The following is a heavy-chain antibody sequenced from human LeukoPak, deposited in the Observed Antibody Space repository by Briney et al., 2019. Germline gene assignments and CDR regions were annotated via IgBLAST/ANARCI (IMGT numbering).Heavy chain of an antibody. V-gene: IGHV4-34*01. J-gene: IGHJ4*02. CDR3: ARITARPFDY. Sequence: PSETLSLTCAVSGGPFTDYYWSWIRQPPGKGLEWIGEINYSGSANYNPSLKSRVTMSLDTYRNQFSLKLNSVTAADTAVYYCARITARPFDYWGQGTLVTVSS. D-gene: IGHD6-6*01. CDR1: GGPFTDYY. CDR2: INYSGSA.